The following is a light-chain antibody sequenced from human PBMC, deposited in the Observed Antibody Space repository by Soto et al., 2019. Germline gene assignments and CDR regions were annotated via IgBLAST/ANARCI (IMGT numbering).Light chain of an antibody. CDR3: CSYAGSSTYV. CDR2: EGN. Sequence: QSALTQPASVSGSPGQSITISCTGTSSDVGSYNLVSWYQQHPGKAPKLMIYEGNKRPSGVSHRFSASKSGNTASLTISGLQAEDEADYYCCSYAGSSTYVFGTGTQLTVL. CDR1: SSDVGSYNL. V-gene: IGLV2-23*01. J-gene: IGLJ1*01.